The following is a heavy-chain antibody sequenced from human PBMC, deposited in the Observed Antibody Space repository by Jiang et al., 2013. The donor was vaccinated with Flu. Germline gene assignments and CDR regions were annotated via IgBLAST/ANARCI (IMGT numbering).Heavy chain of an antibody. Sequence: GLVKPSETLSLTCTVSGYSISSGYYWGWIRQPPGKGLEWIGSIYHSGSTYYNPSLKSRVTISVDTSKNQFSLKLSSVTAADTAVYYCARVMGYGGSWGQGTLVTVSS. J-gene: IGHJ4*02. CDR3: ARVMGYGGS. CDR2: IYHSGST. CDR1: GYSISSGYY. V-gene: IGHV4-38-2*02. D-gene: IGHD4-23*01.